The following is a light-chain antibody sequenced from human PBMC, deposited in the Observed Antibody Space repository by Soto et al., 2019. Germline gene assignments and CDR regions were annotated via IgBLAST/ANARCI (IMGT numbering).Light chain of an antibody. CDR1: QSISDT. CDR3: QQYSKWPIT. Sequence: EIVMTQSPSTLSVSTGGRATLSCRASQSISDTLAWYQQKPGQAPRLLIYSASRRATGFPGRFSGSGSGTDFSLTISSLQSEDFAVYYCQQYSKWPITFGQGTRLEI. V-gene: IGKV3-15*01. CDR2: SAS. J-gene: IGKJ5*01.